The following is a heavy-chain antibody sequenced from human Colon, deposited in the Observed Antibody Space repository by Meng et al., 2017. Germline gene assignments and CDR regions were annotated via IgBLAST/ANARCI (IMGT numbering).Heavy chain of an antibody. CDR2: ISGIGATR. J-gene: IGHJ4*02. D-gene: IGHD1-26*01. V-gene: IGHV3-23*01. Sequence: EVQLLESGGGLVQPGGSLRRSCAASGFTLSRYALSWVRQAPGKGLEWVSAISGIGATRNYADSVKGRFTISRDNSKNTLYLQMNSLRAEDTAVYYCATEEDSGSYGFDSWGQGTLVTVSS. CDR3: ATEEDSGSYGFDS. CDR1: GFTLSRYA.